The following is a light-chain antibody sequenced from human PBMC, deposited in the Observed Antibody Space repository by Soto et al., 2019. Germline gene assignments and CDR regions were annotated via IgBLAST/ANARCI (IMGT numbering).Light chain of an antibody. CDR3: GTWDSSLSEGV. CDR1: SSNIGNNY. V-gene: IGLV1-51*02. J-gene: IGLJ2*01. Sequence: QSVLTQPPSVSAAPGQKVTISCSGSSSNIGNNYVSWYQQLPGTAPKLLIYENHKRPSGIPDRFSGSKSGTSATLGITGLQTGDEADYYCGTWDSSLSEGVFGGGTKLTVL. CDR2: ENH.